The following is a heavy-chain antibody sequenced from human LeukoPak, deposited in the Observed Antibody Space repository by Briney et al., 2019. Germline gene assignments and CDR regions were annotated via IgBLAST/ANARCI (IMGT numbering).Heavy chain of an antibody. CDR2: IIPISGTT. V-gene: IGHV1-69*05. Sequence: SVKVSCKASGVSFRDYTINWVRQAPGQGLEWMGAIIPISGTTNYAQRLQGRVTLTMDDSATTAFVEMSSLRSEDTAVYYCASRFTARQLVPADYYHMDVWGKGTTVFVSS. CDR1: GVSFRDYT. CDR3: ASRFTARQLVPADYYHMDV. D-gene: IGHD6-13*01. J-gene: IGHJ6*03.